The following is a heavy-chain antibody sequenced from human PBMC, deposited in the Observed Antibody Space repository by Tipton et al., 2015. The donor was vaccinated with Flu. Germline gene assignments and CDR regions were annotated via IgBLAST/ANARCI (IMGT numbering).Heavy chain of an antibody. V-gene: IGHV4-59*01. CDR2: IYYSGST. J-gene: IGHJ4*02. CDR3: ARGDCSSTSCLDY. CDR1: GGSISSYY. Sequence: TLSLTCTDSGGSISSYYWSWIRQPPGKGLEWIGYIYYSGSTNYNPSLKSRVTISVDTSKNQFSLKLSSVTAADTAVYYCARGDCSSTSCLDYWGQGTLVTVSS. D-gene: IGHD2-2*01.